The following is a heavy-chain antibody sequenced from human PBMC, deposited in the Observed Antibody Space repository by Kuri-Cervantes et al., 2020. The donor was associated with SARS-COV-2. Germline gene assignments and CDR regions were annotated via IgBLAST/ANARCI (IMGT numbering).Heavy chain of an antibody. CDR1: GYTFTGYY. D-gene: IGHD2-2*02. V-gene: IGHV1-2*02. CDR2: INPNSGGT. J-gene: IGHJ4*02. CDR3: ARAFVLGYCSSTSCYTLNFDY. Sequence: ASVKVSCKASGYTFTGYYMHWVRQAPGQGLEWMGWINPNSGGTNYAQKFQGRVTMTRDTSISTAYMEPSRLRSDDTAVYYCARAFVLGYCSSTSCYTLNFDYWGQGTLVTVSS.